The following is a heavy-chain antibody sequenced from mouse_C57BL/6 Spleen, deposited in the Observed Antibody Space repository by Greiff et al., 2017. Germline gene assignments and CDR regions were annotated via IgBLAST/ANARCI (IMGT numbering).Heavy chain of an antibody. V-gene: IGHV1-53*01. CDR3: ARYDGYYYYFDY. J-gene: IGHJ2*01. CDR2: INPSNGGT. CDR1: GYTFTSYW. Sequence: QVQLQQPGTELVKPGASVKLSCKASGYTFTSYWMHWVKQRPGQGLEWIGNINPSNGGTNYNEKFKSKATLTVDKSSSTAYMRLSSLTSEDSAVYYCARYDGYYYYFDYWGQGTTLTVSS. D-gene: IGHD2-3*01.